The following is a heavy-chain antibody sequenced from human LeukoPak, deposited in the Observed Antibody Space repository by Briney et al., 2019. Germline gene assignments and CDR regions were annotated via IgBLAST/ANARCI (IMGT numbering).Heavy chain of an antibody. CDR1: GYTFTSYG. V-gene: IGHV3-30-3*01. CDR2: ISYDGSNK. CDR3: ARSLKVVVIPDVY. Sequence: GASVKVSCKASGYTFTSYGIIWVRQAPGKGLEWVAVISYDGSNKYYADSVKGRFTISRDNSKNTLYLQMNSLRAEDTAVYYCARSLKVVVIPDVYWGQGTLVTVSS. D-gene: IGHD3-22*01. J-gene: IGHJ4*02.